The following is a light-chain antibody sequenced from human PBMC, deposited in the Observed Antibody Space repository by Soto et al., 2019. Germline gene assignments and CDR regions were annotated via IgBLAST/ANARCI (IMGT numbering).Light chain of an antibody. Sequence: DVQMTQSPSSVSASVGDRVTITCRASQDISRWLAWYQQKPGQAPKFLIYAASNLQSGDPSRFSGSGSGTDFALTISSLQPEDFATYYCQQCNNFPVTIGQGTRLVMK. CDR2: AAS. CDR3: QQCNNFPVT. CDR1: QDISRW. V-gene: IGKV1D-12*01. J-gene: IGKJ5*01.